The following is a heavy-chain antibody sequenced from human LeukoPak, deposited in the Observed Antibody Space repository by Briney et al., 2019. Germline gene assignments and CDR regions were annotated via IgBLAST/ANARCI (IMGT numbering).Heavy chain of an antibody. D-gene: IGHD1-1*01. Sequence: SETLSLTCTVSGNSISSFFWSWIRQPPGKGLEWIGSMHYSGDSKYNPSLKSRVSLSIDTSKQQFSLRLSSVTAADTAVYYCARDLELERNRWNYFESWGQGALVTVSS. V-gene: IGHV4-59*01. J-gene: IGHJ4*02. CDR3: ARDLELERNRWNYFES. CDR1: GNSISSFF. CDR2: MHYSGDS.